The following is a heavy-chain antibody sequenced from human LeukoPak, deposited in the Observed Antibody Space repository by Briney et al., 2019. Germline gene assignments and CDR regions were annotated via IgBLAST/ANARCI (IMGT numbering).Heavy chain of an antibody. Sequence: GDSLKISCKAFGHSFTDNWIGWVRHMPGKGLEWMGVIYPGDSRIRYNPSFQGQVTISVDKSISTAYLQWSSLKASDTAIYYCACRRFSSPWSEPWGQGTLVTVSS. V-gene: IGHV5-51*01. CDR3: ACRRFSSPWSEP. CDR1: GHSFTDNW. D-gene: IGHD6-13*01. J-gene: IGHJ5*02. CDR2: IYPGDSRI.